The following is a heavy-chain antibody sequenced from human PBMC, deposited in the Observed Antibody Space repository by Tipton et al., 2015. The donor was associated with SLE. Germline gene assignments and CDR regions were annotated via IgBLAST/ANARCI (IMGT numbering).Heavy chain of an antibody. Sequence: LRLSCAVSGYSLSSGYYWGWIRQPPGKGLEWIGSIYHSGSTYYNPSLKSRVTISVDTSKNQFSLKLSSVTAADTAVYYCASQGYSGYDFDYWGQGILVTVSS. J-gene: IGHJ4*02. D-gene: IGHD5-12*01. V-gene: IGHV4-38-2*01. CDR1: GYSLSSGYY. CDR3: ASQGYSGYDFDY. CDR2: IYHSGST.